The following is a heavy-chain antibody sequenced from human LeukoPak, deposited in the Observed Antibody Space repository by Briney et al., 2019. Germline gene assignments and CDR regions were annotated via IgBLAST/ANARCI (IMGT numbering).Heavy chain of an antibody. J-gene: IGHJ4*02. V-gene: IGHV4-59*01. D-gene: IGHD3-10*01. CDR3: ASLTPKFREFQY. Sequence: SETLSLTCTVSGGSISSYYWSWIRQPPGKGLEWIGYIYYSGSTNYNPSLKSRVTISVDTSKNQFSLKLSSVTAADTAVYYCASLTPKFREFQYWGQGTLVTVSS. CDR2: IYYSGST. CDR1: GGSISSYY.